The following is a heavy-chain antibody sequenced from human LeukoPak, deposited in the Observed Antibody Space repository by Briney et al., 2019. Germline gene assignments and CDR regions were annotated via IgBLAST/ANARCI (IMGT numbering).Heavy chain of an antibody. CDR2: IYHSGSA. D-gene: IGHD2-2*02. CDR1: GYSITSGYN. J-gene: IGHJ4*02. V-gene: IGHV4-38-2*02. Sequence: SSETLSLTCTVSGYSITSGYNWAWIRQPPGKVLEWIGSIYHSGSAYYNPSLKSRVTISVDTSKNQFSLKLSSVTAADTAVYYCVRYCSSTTCYTSAVDYWGQGTLVTVSS. CDR3: VRYCSSTTCYTSAVDY.